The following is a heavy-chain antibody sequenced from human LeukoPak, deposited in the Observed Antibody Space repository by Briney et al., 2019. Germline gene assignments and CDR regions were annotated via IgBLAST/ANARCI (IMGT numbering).Heavy chain of an antibody. V-gene: IGHV3-23*01. Sequence: GGSLRLSCAASGFTFSSYGMSWVRQAPGKGLEWVSAISGSGGSTYYADSVKGRITISRDNAKNSLYLQMNSLRAEDTAVYYCARGLDSSAYYQGFDYWGQGTLVTVSS. CDR2: ISGSGGST. J-gene: IGHJ4*02. CDR3: ARGLDSSAYYQGFDY. D-gene: IGHD3-22*01. CDR1: GFTFSSYG.